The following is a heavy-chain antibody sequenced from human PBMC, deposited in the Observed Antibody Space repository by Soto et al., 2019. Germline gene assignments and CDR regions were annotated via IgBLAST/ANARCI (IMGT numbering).Heavy chain of an antibody. J-gene: IGHJ5*02. CDR1: WCTFSGSV. Sequence: PSGSLRLYCAASWCTFSGSVLHWVRQASGKGLEWVGRIRSKANSDATAYAASVKSRFTIARDDSKNTAYLQMNSLKTEDTAVYYCTRPHDHCGISPWGQGTLVTVSS. D-gene: IGHD2-15*01. CDR2: IRSKANSDAT. CDR3: TRPHDHCGISP. V-gene: IGHV3-73*01.